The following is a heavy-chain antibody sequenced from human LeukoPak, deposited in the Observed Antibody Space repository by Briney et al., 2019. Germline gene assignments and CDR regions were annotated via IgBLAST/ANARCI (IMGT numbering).Heavy chain of an antibody. CDR2: INTVTNAI. CDR3: ARPWGGASHDDFDY. V-gene: IGHV3-48*01. Sequence: GGSLRLSCATSGVSLSSYTMNWVSQAPGKGLEWISHINTVTNAIYYADSVKGRFTMSRDSAKNSVFLQMNSLRADDTAVYYFARPWGGASHDDFDYWGQGTLVTVSS. CDR1: GVSLSSYT. D-gene: IGHD7-27*01. J-gene: IGHJ4*02.